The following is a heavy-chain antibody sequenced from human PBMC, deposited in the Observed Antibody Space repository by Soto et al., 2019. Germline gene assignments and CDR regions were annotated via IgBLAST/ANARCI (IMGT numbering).Heavy chain of an antibody. CDR3: SSFGPEPLHLGELSGFDY. CDR1: GFTVSSNY. J-gene: IGHJ4*02. D-gene: IGHD3-16*02. CDR2: IYSGGST. V-gene: IGHV3-53*04. Sequence: TGGSLRLSCAASGFTVSSNYXSWVXQXXXXVLEWVSVIYSGGSTYYADSVKGRFTISRHNSKNTLYLQMNSLRAEDTAVYYFSSFGPEPLHLGELSGFDYWGQGTLVTVS.